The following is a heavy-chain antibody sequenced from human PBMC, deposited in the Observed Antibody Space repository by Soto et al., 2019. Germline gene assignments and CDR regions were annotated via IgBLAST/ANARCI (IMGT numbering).Heavy chain of an antibody. CDR1: GFTFSDYY. V-gene: IGHV3-11*01. Sequence: GESLKISCAASGFTFSDYYMSWIRQAPGKGLECISYISDSATSTHYADSVKGRFTISRDNAKNSLYLHMNSLRVEDTAVYYCARDTAFIASGLFDPWGQGTLVTVSS. CDR2: ISDSATST. CDR3: ARDTAFIASGLFDP. D-gene: IGHD3-3*01. J-gene: IGHJ5*02.